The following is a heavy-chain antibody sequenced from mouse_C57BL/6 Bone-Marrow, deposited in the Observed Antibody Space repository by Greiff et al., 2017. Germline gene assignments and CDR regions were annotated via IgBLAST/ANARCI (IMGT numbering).Heavy chain of an antibody. CDR3: ARRPLLWVSCGYFDV. Sequence: VKLVESGGGLVQPGESLKLSCESNEYEFPSHDMSWVRKTPEKRLELVAAINSDGGSTYYPDTMERRFIISRDNTKKTLYLQMSSLRSEDTALYYCARRPLLWVSCGYFDVWGTGTTVTVSS. D-gene: IGHD2-1*01. V-gene: IGHV5-2*03. J-gene: IGHJ1*03. CDR1: EYEFPSHD. CDR2: INSDGGST.